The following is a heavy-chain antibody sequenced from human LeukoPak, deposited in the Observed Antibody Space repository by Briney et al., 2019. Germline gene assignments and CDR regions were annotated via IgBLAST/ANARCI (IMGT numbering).Heavy chain of an antibody. J-gene: IGHJ5*02. V-gene: IGHV4-39*01. CDR1: GGSISSSSYY. D-gene: IGHD6-19*01. CDR3: ARRRVAGSRNIDH. CDR2: IYYSGST. Sequence: SETLSLTCTVSGGSISSSSYYWGWIRQPPGKGLEWIGSIYYSGSTYYNPSLKSRVTISADTSKNQFSLKLSSVTAADTAVYYCARRRVAGSRNIDHWGQGTLVTVSS.